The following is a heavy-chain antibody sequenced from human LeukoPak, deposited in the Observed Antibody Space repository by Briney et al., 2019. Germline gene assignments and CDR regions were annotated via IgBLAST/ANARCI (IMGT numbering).Heavy chain of an antibody. CDR2: ISSSGVGT. CDR1: GFTFINYA. D-gene: IGHD5-18*01. Sequence: QTGGSLRLSCVTSGFTFINYAMTWVRQAPGKGLEWVSSISSSGVGTHYADSVKGRFTISRDNSKNTLYLQMNSLRVEDTAVYYCTTDATWIQLWLPYDYWGQGTLVTVSS. J-gene: IGHJ4*02. CDR3: TTDATWIQLWLPYDY. V-gene: IGHV3-23*01.